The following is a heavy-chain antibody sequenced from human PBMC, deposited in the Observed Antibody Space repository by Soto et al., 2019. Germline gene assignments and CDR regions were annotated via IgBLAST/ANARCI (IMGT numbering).Heavy chain of an antibody. CDR2: INPSGGST. V-gene: IGHV1-46*01. D-gene: IGHD6-6*01. Sequence: RASVKVSCKASGYTFTSYYMHWVRQAPGQGLEWMGIINPSGGSTSYAQKFQGRVTMTRDTSTSTVYMELSSLRSEDTAVYYCARVEYSSSGPPAGYGMDVWGQGTTVTVSS. J-gene: IGHJ6*02. CDR1: GYTFTSYY. CDR3: ARVEYSSSGPPAGYGMDV.